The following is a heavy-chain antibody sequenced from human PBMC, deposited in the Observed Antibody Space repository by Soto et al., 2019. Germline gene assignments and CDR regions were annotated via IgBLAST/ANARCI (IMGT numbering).Heavy chain of an antibody. CDR1: GGSISSGGYY. Sequence: TQSLTCTVSGGSISSGGYYWSWKRKKPGKGLEWIGYIYYSGSTYYNPSLKRRVTISVDTSKNQFSLKLSSVTAADTAVYYCARYCSGGSCYFINWFDPWGQGTLVTVSS. CDR3: ARYCSGGSCYFINWFDP. J-gene: IGHJ5*02. D-gene: IGHD2-15*01. V-gene: IGHV4-31*03. CDR2: IYYSGST.